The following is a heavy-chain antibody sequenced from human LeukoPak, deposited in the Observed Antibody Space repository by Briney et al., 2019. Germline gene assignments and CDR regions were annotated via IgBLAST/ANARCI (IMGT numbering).Heavy chain of an antibody. Sequence: ASVKVSCKASGGTFSSYAISWVRQAPGQGLEWMGIINPSGGSTSYAQKFQGRVTMTRDTSTSTVYMELSSLRSEDTAVYYCARGPYYYGSGSPYNWFDPWGQGTLVTVSS. CDR3: ARGPYYYGSGSPYNWFDP. CDR2: INPSGGST. D-gene: IGHD3-10*01. CDR1: GGTFSSYA. J-gene: IGHJ5*02. V-gene: IGHV1-46*01.